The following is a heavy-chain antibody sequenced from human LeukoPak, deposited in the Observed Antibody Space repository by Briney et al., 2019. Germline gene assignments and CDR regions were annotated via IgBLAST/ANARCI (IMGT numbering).Heavy chain of an antibody. D-gene: IGHD6-13*01. Sequence: GGSLRLSCAASGFTFSSYSMNWVRQAPGKGLEWVSYISSSSSTIYYADSVKGRFTISRDNAKNSLYLQMNSLRDEDTAVYYCASRMYSSSWSDAFDIWGQGTMVTVSS. CDR3: ASRMYSSSWSDAFDI. CDR2: ISSSSSTI. V-gene: IGHV3-48*02. J-gene: IGHJ3*02. CDR1: GFTFSSYS.